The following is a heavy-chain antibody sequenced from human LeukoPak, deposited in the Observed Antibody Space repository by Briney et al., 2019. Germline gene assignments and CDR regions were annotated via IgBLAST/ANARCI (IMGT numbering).Heavy chain of an antibody. CDR3: AKDRFRYSISSYADY. CDR1: GFTFSSYG. CDR2: ISYDGSNK. Sequence: PGGSLRLSCAASGFTFSSYGMHWVRQAPGKGLEWVAVISYDGSNKYYADSVKGRFTISRDNSKNTLYLQMNSLRAEDTAVYYCAKDRFRYSISSYADYWGQGTLVTVSS. D-gene: IGHD6-6*01. J-gene: IGHJ4*02. V-gene: IGHV3-30*18.